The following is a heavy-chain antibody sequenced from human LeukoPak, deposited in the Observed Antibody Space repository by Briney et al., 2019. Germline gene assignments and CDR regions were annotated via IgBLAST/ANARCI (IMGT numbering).Heavy chain of an antibody. D-gene: IGHD6-13*01. CDR2: ISNNGGST. CDR3: VKGLSSSLSAGHFQH. V-gene: IGHV3-64D*06. J-gene: IGHJ1*01. CDR1: GFTFSDYA. Sequence: GGSLRLSCSAYGFTFSDYAMHWVRQAPGKGLEYISTISNNGGSTYYADSVRVRFTISRDNSKSTLFLQMRGLGTEDTAVYYCVKGLSSSLSAGHFQHWGQGTLVTVSS.